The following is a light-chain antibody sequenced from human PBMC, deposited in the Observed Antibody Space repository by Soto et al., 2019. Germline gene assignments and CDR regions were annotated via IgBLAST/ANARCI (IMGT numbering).Light chain of an antibody. Sequence: QSVLTQSPSVSGAPRQSVNISCSGNNSNIGSNAVHWYQQLPGKAPKLLMYYNDMLPSGVSDRFSGSKSGTSASLAISGLQFEDEGDYYCATWDDRLTAWVFGGGTKLTVL. CDR2: YND. J-gene: IGLJ3*02. CDR1: NSNIGSNA. CDR3: ATWDDRLTAWV. V-gene: IGLV1-36*01.